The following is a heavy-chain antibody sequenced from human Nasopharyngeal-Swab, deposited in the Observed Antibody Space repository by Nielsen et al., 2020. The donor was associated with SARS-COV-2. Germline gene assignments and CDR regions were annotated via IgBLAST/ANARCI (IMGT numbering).Heavy chain of an antibody. J-gene: IGHJ3*02. Sequence: SETLSLTCTVSGGSISSYYWSWIRQPPGKGLEWIGYIYYSGSTNYNPSLKSRVTISVDTSKNRFSLRLSSVTAADTAVYYCARPATTAQSDAFDIWGQGTMVTVS. CDR2: IYYSGST. D-gene: IGHD1-1*01. V-gene: IGHV4-59*08. CDR1: GGSISSYY. CDR3: ARPATTAQSDAFDI.